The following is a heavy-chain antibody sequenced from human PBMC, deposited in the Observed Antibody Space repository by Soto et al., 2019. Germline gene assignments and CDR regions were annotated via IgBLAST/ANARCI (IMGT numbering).Heavy chain of an antibody. V-gene: IGHV3-21*01. CDR2: ISSSSSYI. J-gene: IGHJ5*02. D-gene: IGHD4-17*01. CDR1: GFTFSSYS. CDR3: ARDYGDYGTNWFDP. Sequence: EVQLVESGGGLVKPGGSLRLSCAASGFTFSSYSMNWVRQAPGKGLEWVSSISSSSSYIYYADSVKGRFTISRDNAKNSLSLQMNSLRAEDTAVYYCARDYGDYGTNWFDPWGQGTLVTLSS.